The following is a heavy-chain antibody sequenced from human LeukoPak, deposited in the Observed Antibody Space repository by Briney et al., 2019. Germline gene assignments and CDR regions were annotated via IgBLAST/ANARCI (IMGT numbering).Heavy chain of an antibody. J-gene: IGHJ5*02. CDR1: GGSIRNSPYY. V-gene: IGHV4-39*07. D-gene: IGHD3-9*01. CDR2: IHYIGTT. Sequence: SETLSLTCTVSGGSIRNSPYYWDWIRQPPGKGPEWIASIHYIGTTYYNPSLKNRVTISVDTSKNQFSLKLSSVTAADTAVYYCARDGSPVLRYFDWLHNWFDPWGQGTLVTVSS. CDR3: ARDGSPVLRYFDWLHNWFDP.